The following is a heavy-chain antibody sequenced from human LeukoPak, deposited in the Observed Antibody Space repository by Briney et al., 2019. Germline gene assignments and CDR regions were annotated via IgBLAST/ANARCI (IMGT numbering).Heavy chain of an antibody. CDR2: INPNTGGT. CDR3: ALGGSSDLEWLVDYFDH. D-gene: IGHD3-3*01. J-gene: IGHJ4*02. CDR1: GYTFSGYF. V-gene: IGHV1-2*06. Sequence: GASVKVSCKTSGYTFSGYFIQWIRQAPGQALEWMGRINPNTGGTNYAQKFQGRVTMNSDSSIRSAYMDLSRLSLDDSAVYYCALGGSSDLEWLVDYFDHWGQGSLVLVSS.